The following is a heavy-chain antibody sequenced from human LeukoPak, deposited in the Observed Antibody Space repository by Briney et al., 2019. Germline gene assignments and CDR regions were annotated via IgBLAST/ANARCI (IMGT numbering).Heavy chain of an antibody. CDR3: ARVGSGGAWFDF. CDR1: SGSITGYY. Sequence: SETLSLTCTVSSGSITGYYWSWIRQPPGKVLEWIGYVYATGTTNYNPSLKTRATISIDTSKNQLSLTLTSVTAADTAVYYCARVGSGGAWFDFWGQGTLVSVSS. CDR2: VYATGTT. J-gene: IGHJ4*02. D-gene: IGHD6-19*01. V-gene: IGHV4-59*01.